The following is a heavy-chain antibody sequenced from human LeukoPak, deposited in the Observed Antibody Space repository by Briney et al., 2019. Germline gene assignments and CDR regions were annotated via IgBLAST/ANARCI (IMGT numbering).Heavy chain of an antibody. D-gene: IGHD3-22*01. CDR3: ARDFYHDSSGSSFDY. J-gene: IGHJ4*02. Sequence: GGSLRLSCAASGFTFSSYSMNWVRQAPGKGLEWVSSISSSSSDRYYADSVTGRFTISRDNDKNSLYLQMISLRAEDTAVYYCARDFYHDSSGSSFDYWGQGTLVTVSS. V-gene: IGHV3-21*01. CDR1: GFTFSSYS. CDR2: ISSSSSDR.